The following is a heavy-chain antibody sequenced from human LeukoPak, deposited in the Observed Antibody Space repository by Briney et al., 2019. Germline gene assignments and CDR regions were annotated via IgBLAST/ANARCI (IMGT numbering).Heavy chain of an antibody. CDR1: GFTFSSYG. CDR2: IRYDGSNK. V-gene: IGHV3-30*02. D-gene: IGHD2-2*03. J-gene: IGHJ4*02. CDR3: ARDGSGSVDFDY. Sequence: GGSLRLSCAASGFTFSSYGMHWVRQAPGKGLEWVAFIRYDGSNKYYADSVKGRFTISRDNTKNILYLQMNSLRADDTALYYCARDGSGSVDFDYWGQGTLVTVSS.